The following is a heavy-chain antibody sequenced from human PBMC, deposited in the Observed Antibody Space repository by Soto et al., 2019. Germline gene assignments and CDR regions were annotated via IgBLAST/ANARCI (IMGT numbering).Heavy chain of an antibody. D-gene: IGHD2-15*01. CDR1: GFTFSSYA. CDR2: ISGSGGST. Sequence: GGSLRLSCAASGFTFSSYAMSWVRQAPGKGLEWVSAISGSGGSTYYADSVKGRFTISRDNSKNTLYLQMNSLRAEDTAVYYCAKEGYLETYYYYYYGMDVWGQGTTVTVSS. J-gene: IGHJ6*02. V-gene: IGHV3-23*01. CDR3: AKEGYLETYYYYYYGMDV.